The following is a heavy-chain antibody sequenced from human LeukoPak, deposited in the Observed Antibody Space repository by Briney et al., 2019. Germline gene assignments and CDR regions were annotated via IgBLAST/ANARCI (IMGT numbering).Heavy chain of an antibody. CDR1: GFTLRSYD. J-gene: IGHJ4*02. D-gene: IGHD5-12*01. Sequence: GGSLRLSCAASGFTLRSYDMSWVRQAPGKGLEWVAATSGSGVNSYYADSVRGRFTISRDNSQNTLYLQMDSLRAEDTALYYCAKEYSGYDFDFWGQGTLVTVSS. CDR3: AKEYSGYDFDF. CDR2: TSGSGVNS. V-gene: IGHV3-23*01.